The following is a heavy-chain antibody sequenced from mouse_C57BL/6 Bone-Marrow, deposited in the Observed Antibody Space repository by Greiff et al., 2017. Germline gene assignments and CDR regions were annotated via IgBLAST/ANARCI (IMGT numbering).Heavy chain of an antibody. V-gene: IGHV2-6*01. J-gene: IGHJ4*01. CDR3: ARVYGRGAMDY. CDR1: GFSLTSYG. Sequence: QVQLQQSGPGLVAPSQSLSITCTVSGFSLTSYGVDWVRQSPGKGLEWLGVIWGVGSTNYNSALKSRLSISKDNSKSQVFLKMNSLRTDDTAMYYCARVYGRGAMDYWGQGTSVTVSS. D-gene: IGHD1-1*01. CDR2: IWGVGST.